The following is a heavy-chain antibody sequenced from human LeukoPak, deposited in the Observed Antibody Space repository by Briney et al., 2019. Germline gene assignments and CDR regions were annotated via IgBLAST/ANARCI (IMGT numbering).Heavy chain of an antibody. J-gene: IGHJ1*01. Sequence: PSETLSLTCTVSGGSISSGSYYGSWIRQPPGRGLQWIGYIHYSGSTNYNPSLKSRVTISVDTSKNQFSLKLTSVTAADTAVYYCARDDYGDYTFHHWGQGTLVTVSS. CDR3: ARDDYGDYTFHH. CDR2: IHYSGST. D-gene: IGHD4-17*01. V-gene: IGHV4-61*01. CDR1: GGSISSGSYY.